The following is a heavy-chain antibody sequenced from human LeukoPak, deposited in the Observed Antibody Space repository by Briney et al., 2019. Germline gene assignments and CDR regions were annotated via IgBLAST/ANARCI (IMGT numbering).Heavy chain of an antibody. D-gene: IGHD6-19*01. CDR3: ARIVYSRGWFGPNYYYGMDV. CDR2: ISGSGGST. CDR1: GFTFSSYS. J-gene: IGHJ6*02. Sequence: GGSLRLSCAASGFTFSSYSMNWVRQAPGKGLEWVSAISGSGGSTYYADSVKGRFTISRDNSKNTLYLQMNSLRAEDTAVYYCARIVYSRGWFGPNYYYGMDVWGQGTTVTVSS. V-gene: IGHV3-23*01.